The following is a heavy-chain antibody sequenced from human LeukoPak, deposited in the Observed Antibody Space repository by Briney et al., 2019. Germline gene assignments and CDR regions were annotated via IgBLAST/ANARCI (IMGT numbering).Heavy chain of an antibody. J-gene: IGHJ5*02. CDR2: IFYSGTT. V-gene: IGHV4-38-2*01. D-gene: IGHD3-16*01. CDR1: GFSFSNYW. CDR3: ARVNTLGVPSP. Sequence: MPGGSLRLSCAASGFSFSNYWMTWLRQPPGKGLEWIASIFYSGTTHYNPSHQSRVTMSVDTSKNQFSLKLSSVTAADTAVYYCARVNTLGVPSPWGQGILVTVSS.